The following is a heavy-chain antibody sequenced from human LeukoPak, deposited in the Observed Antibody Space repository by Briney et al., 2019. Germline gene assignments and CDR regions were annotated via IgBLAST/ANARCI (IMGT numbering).Heavy chain of an antibody. CDR1: GFTFSNAW. D-gene: IGHD1-26*01. V-gene: IGHV3-15*01. Sequence: SGGSLRLSCAASGFTFSNAWMSWVRQAPGKGLEWVGRIKSKTDGGTTDYAAPVKGRFTISRDDSKNTLYLQMNSLKTEDTAVYYCTTLGGWELLGVDYWGQGTLVTVSS. J-gene: IGHJ4*02. CDR3: TTLGGWELLGVDY. CDR2: IKSKTDGGTT.